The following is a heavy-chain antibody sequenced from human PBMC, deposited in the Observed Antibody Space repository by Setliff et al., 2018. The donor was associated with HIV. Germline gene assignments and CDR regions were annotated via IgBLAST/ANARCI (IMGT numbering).Heavy chain of an antibody. CDR3: ARRPSSRGVVAPGAFDI. D-gene: IGHD3-10*01. CDR2: IYTSGST. Sequence: SETLSLTCTVSGGSISSYYWSWIRQPAGKGLEWIGRIYTSGSTNYNPSLKSRVTMSVDASKNQFSLKLRFVTAADTAMYYCARRPSSRGVVAPGAFDIWGQGTMVTVSS. J-gene: IGHJ3*02. CDR1: GGSISSYY. V-gene: IGHV4-4*07.